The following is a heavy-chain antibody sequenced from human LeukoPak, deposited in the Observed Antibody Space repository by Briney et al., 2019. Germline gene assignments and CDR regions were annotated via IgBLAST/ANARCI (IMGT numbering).Heavy chain of an antibody. D-gene: IGHD2-15*01. V-gene: IGHV4-39*07. CDR3: ARGGGSCWFDP. CDR1: GGSFSSSSYY. J-gene: IGHJ5*02. CDR2: IYYSGST. Sequence: SETPSLTCTVSGGSFSSSSYYWGWIRQPPGKGLEWIGSIYYSGSTYYNPSLKSRVTISVDTSKNQFSLKLSSVTAADTAVYYCARGGGSCWFDPWGQGTLVTVSS.